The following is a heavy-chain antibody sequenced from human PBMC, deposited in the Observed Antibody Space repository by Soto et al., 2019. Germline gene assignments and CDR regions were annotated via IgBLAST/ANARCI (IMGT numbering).Heavy chain of an antibody. CDR1: GYTFTSYA. J-gene: IGHJ3*02. V-gene: IGHV1-3*01. Sequence: ASVKVSCKASGYTFTSYAMHWVRQAPGQRLEWMRWINAGNGNTKYSQKFQGRVTITRDTSASTAYMELSSLRSEDTAVYYCASPLYCSGGSCYSPDAFDIWGQGTMVTVSS. CDR3: ASPLYCSGGSCYSPDAFDI. D-gene: IGHD2-15*01. CDR2: INAGNGNT.